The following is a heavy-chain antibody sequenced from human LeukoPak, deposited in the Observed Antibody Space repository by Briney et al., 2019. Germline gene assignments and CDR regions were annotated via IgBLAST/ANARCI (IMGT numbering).Heavy chain of an antibody. J-gene: IGHJ4*02. D-gene: IGHD1-7*01. CDR3: ASMRTKYEYYFDY. V-gene: IGHV1-2*02. CDR2: INPNSGGT. CDR1: GYTFTGYY. Sequence: GASVKVSCKASGYTFTGYYMHWVRQAPGQGLEWMGWINPNSGGTNYAQKFQGRVTMTRDTSISTAYMELSRLRSDDTAVYYCASMRTKYEYYFDYWGQGTLVTVSS.